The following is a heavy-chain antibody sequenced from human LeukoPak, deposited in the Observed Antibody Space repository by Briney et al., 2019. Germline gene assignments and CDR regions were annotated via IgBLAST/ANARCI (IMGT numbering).Heavy chain of an antibody. CDR2: IYYSGST. CDR3: AKGGLWFGENWFDP. J-gene: IGHJ5*02. V-gene: IGHV4-59*01. Sequence: KTSETLSLTCTVSGGSISSYYWSWIRQPPGKGLEWIGYIYYSGSTNYNPSLKSRVTISVDTSKNQFSLKLSSVTAADTAVYYCAKGGLWFGENWFDPWGQGTLVTVSS. CDR1: GGSISSYY. D-gene: IGHD3-10*01.